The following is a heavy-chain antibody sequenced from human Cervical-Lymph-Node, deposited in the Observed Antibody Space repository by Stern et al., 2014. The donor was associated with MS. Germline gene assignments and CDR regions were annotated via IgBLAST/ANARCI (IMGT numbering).Heavy chain of an antibody. Sequence: QVQLVQSGAEVKKPGSSVKVSCEASGGTLTSYAINWVRQAPGQGLAWMGGFIPISATTNYAQKFQGRVTITADESTNTAYMELSSLRSEDTAVYYCARSGGPGSHYNWNYFSGMEVWGQGTTVTVSS. J-gene: IGHJ6*02. CDR2: FIPISATT. CDR1: GGTLTSYA. CDR3: ARSGGPGSHYNWNYFSGMEV. D-gene: IGHD1-20*01. V-gene: IGHV1-69*01.